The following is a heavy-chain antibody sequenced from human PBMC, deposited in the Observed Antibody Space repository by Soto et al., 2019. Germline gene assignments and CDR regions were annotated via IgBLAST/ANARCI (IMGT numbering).Heavy chain of an antibody. Sequence: QVQLQQWGAGLLKPSETLSLTCAVYGGSFSGYYWSWIRQPPGKGLEWIGEINHSGSTNYNPSLTRRVTISVDTSKSQFSLKLSSVTAADTAVYYCARPIAAPGYDMDVCGQGTTVTVSS. V-gene: IGHV4-34*01. CDR3: ARPIAAPGYDMDV. J-gene: IGHJ6*02. CDR2: INHSGST. CDR1: GGSFSGYY. D-gene: IGHD6-13*01.